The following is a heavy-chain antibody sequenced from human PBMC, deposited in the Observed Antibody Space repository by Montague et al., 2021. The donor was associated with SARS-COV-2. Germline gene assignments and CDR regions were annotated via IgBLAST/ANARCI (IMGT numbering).Heavy chain of an antibody. J-gene: IGHJ4*02. CDR1: GDSISIYY. Sequence: SETLSLTCTVYGDSISIYYWSWIRQPPGKGLEWIGYVYYSGSTNYNPSLKSRVTISVDTPKNQFSLKLMSVTAADTAVYYCARGERGAWYNHYFDYWGQGALVTVSS. V-gene: IGHV4-59*13. CDR3: ARGERGAWYNHYFDY. D-gene: IGHD6-19*01. CDR2: VYYSGST.